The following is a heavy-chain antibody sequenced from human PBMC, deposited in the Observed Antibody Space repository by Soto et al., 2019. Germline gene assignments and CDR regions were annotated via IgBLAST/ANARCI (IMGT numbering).Heavy chain of an antibody. CDR2: IYLGDSDT. J-gene: IGHJ6*02. D-gene: IGHD4-17*01. V-gene: IGHV5-51*01. CDR3: ARTDYGGNRKYYYYYYGMDV. Sequence: EALKISCKGFWYSFTSYWVGWVRQMPRKSLESMGIIYLGDSDTRYSPSFQGQVTISADKSISTAYLQWSSLKASDTAMYYCARTDYGGNRKYYYYYYGMDVWGQGTTVTVSS. CDR1: WYSFTSYW.